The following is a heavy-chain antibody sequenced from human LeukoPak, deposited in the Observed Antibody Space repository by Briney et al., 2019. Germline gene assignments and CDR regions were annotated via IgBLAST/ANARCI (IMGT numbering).Heavy chain of an antibody. D-gene: IGHD3-22*01. CDR1: GFTFSNYW. Sequence: QTGGSLRLSCAASGFTFSNYWMSWVRQAPGKGLEWVANIKPDGSEKYYVDSVKGRLTISKDDAKNSLYLQIHSLRADDTAVYYCVRNRFGYFDFCGQGTLVTVSS. CDR2: IKPDGSEK. CDR3: VRNRFGYFDF. V-gene: IGHV3-7*01. J-gene: IGHJ4*02.